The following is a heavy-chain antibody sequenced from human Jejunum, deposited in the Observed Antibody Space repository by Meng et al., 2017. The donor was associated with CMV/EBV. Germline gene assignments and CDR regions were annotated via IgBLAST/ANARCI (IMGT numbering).Heavy chain of an antibody. CDR3: ARLSSYSSAYGY. Sequence: AYGYGFTTYDINWVRQAPGQGLEWMGWMSPNSDNTGYAQRFQGRVTFTRNSSITTAYMELSSLTYEDTAVYYCARLSSYSSAYGYWGQGTRVTVSS. CDR1: GYGFTTYD. V-gene: IGHV1-8*02. D-gene: IGHD5-18*01. J-gene: IGHJ4*02. CDR2: MSPNSDNT.